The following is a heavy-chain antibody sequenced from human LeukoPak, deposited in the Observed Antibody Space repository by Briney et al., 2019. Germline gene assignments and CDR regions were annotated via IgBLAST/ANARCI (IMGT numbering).Heavy chain of an antibody. J-gene: IGHJ4*02. Sequence: PGGSLRLSCAASGFTFSSYWMSWVRQAPGKGLEWVASIKQDGSEKYYVDSVKGRFTISRDNAKNALYLQMNSLRAEDTAVYYCASDPDPYYFDYWGQGTLVTVSS. CDR1: GFTFSSYW. CDR3: ASDPDPYYFDY. V-gene: IGHV3-7*01. CDR2: IKQDGSEK.